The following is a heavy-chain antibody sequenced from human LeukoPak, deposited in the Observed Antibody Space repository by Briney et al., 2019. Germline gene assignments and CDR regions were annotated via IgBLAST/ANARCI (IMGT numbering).Heavy chain of an antibody. V-gene: IGHV4-30-4*07. J-gene: IGHJ6*03. CDR3: ARDRSYDSSGFLQYYYYMDV. D-gene: IGHD3-22*01. CDR1: GGSISSGDYS. Sequence: PSETLSLTCAVSGGSISSGDYSWSWIRQPPGKGLEWIGYIYYSGSTHYNPSLKSRVTMSVDTSKNQFSLKLSSVTAADTAVYYCARDRSYDSSGFLQYYYYMDVWGKGTTVTVSS. CDR2: IYYSGST.